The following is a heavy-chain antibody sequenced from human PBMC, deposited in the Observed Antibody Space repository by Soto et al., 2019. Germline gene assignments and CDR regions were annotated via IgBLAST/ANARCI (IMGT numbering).Heavy chain of an antibody. J-gene: IGHJ3*02. Sequence: QVQLVQSGAEVKKPGSSVKVSCKASGDTFSSYTITWVRQAPGQGLEWMGGIIPLFGTTYYAQKLHGRVTFTADTYTSTAYMELSSLTSEDRAVYYCARKVASSDDAFDIWGQGTMVTVSS. V-gene: IGHV1-69*06. CDR2: IIPLFGTT. CDR3: ARKVASSDDAFDI. CDR1: GDTFSSYT.